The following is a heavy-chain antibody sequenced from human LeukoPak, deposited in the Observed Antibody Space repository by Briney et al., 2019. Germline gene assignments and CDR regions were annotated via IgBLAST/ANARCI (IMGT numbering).Heavy chain of an antibody. Sequence: GGSLRLSCAASGFTFSSYWMSWVRQAPGKGLEWVANIKQDGSEKYYVDSVKGRFTISRDNAKNSLYLQMNSLRAEDTAVYYCARMTKGYCSGGSCYYFDYWGQGTLVTVSS. CDR1: GFTFSSYW. J-gene: IGHJ4*02. CDR2: IKQDGSEK. D-gene: IGHD2-15*01. CDR3: ARMTKGYCSGGSCYYFDY. V-gene: IGHV3-7*01.